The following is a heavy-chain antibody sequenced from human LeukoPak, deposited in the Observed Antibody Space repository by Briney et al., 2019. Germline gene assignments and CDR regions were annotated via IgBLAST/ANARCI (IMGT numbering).Heavy chain of an antibody. J-gene: IGHJ4*02. CDR2: IKSKGDGETI. CDR3: TTDLGLTMIRGVIIY. Sequence: GGSLRLSCAASGFTFTNAWMSWVRQAPGKGLEWVGRIKSKGDGETIDNAAPVKGRFTMSRDDSKATLYLQMNSLKAEDTAVYYCTTDLGLTMIRGVIIYWGQGALVTVSS. V-gene: IGHV3-15*01. CDR1: GFTFTNAW. D-gene: IGHD3-10*01.